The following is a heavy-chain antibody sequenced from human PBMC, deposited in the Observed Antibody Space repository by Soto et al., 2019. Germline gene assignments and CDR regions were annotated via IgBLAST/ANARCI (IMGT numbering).Heavy chain of an antibody. Sequence: QVQLVQSGAEVKKPGASLKVSCKASGYTFTSYGISWVRQAPGQGLEWMGWISAYNGNTNYAQRLKGRVTMTTDTPTSTAYMELRSLRSDDTAVYFCARAYAGALSFDYRGQGPLVTVSS. D-gene: IGHD1-26*01. V-gene: IGHV1-18*04. J-gene: IGHJ4*02. CDR1: GYTFTSYG. CDR2: ISAYNGNT. CDR3: ARAYAGALSFDY.